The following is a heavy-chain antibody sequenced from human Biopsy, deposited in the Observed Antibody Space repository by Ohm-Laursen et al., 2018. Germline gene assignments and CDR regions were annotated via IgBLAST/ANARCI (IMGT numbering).Heavy chain of an antibody. D-gene: IGHD4-17*01. CDR2: IFPNDGK. V-gene: IGHV2-26*01. J-gene: IGHJ6*02. CDR1: GFSLSNGRMG. Sequence: TQTLTLPCSVSGFSLSNGRMGVSWIRQPPGKALEWLAHIFPNDGKAYSTSLKSRLTISKDTSKSQVVLTMTNLDPVDTATYYCARILGSTVTTYSAMDVWGQGTTVTVSS. CDR3: ARILGSTVTTYSAMDV.